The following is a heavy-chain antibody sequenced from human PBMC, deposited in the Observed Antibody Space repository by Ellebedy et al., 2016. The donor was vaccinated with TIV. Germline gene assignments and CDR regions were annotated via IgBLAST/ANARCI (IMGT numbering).Heavy chain of an antibody. D-gene: IGHD3-10*01. CDR1: GFTFSSYS. J-gene: IGHJ4*02. V-gene: IGHV3-48*02. CDR2: ISSSSSTI. Sequence: PGGSLRLSCAASGFTFSSYSMNRVPQAPGKGREWVSYISSSSSTIYYADFVKGRFTISRDNAKNSLSLQMNSLRDEDTAVYYCARSAGSNLCLGYWGQGTPVTVSS. CDR3: ARSAGSNLCLGY.